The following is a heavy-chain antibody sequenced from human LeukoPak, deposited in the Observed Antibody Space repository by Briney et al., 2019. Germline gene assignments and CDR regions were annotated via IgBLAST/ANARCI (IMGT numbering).Heavy chain of an antibody. Sequence: PSETLSLTCTVSGGSISSYYWSWIRQPPGKGLEWIGYIYYSGSTNYNPSLKSRVTISVDTSKNQFSLKLSSVTAADTAMYYCARHIVVVPETWFDPWGQGTLVTVSS. CDR3: ARHIVVVPETWFDP. V-gene: IGHV4-59*01. CDR2: IYYSGST. J-gene: IGHJ5*02. CDR1: GGSISSYY. D-gene: IGHD2-2*01.